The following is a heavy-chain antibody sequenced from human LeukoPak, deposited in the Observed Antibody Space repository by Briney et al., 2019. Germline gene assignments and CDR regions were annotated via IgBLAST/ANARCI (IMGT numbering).Heavy chain of an antibody. Sequence: GASVKVSCKASGGTFSSYAISWVRQAPGQGLEWMGGIIPIFGTANYAQKFQGRVTMTRNTSISTAYMELSSLRSEDTAVYYCARSLPRILVVIAAGYYYGLDVWGQGTTVTVSS. V-gene: IGHV1-69*05. CDR3: ARSLPRILVVIAAGYYYGLDV. D-gene: IGHD2-21*01. J-gene: IGHJ6*02. CDR2: IIPIFGTA. CDR1: GGTFSSYA.